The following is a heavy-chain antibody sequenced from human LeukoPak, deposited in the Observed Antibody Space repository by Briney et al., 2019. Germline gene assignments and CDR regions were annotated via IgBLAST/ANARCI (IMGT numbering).Heavy chain of an antibody. CDR3: ARTSLYATNHDAFDI. D-gene: IGHD2-8*01. V-gene: IGHV1-8*01. J-gene: IGHJ3*02. CDR2: MNPNNDNT. Sequence: GASVKVSCKTSGYTFTNYEINWVRQASGQGLEWMGWMNPNNDNTAYAQKFQGRVTMTRDSSISTAYMELSSLTSEDTAVYYCARTSLYATNHDAFDIWGRGTMVTVSS. CDR1: GYTFTNYE.